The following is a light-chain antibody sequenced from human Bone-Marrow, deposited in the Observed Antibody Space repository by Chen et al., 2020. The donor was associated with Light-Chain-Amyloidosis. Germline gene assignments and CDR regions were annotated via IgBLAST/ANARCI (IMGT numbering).Light chain of an antibody. J-gene: IGKJ2*01. CDR1: QSVSSTY. CDR2: GSS. V-gene: IGKV3-20*01. CDR3: QQNGSSPRA. Sequence: ENVLTQSPGTLSLSPGDRATLSCRASQSVSSTYLVWYRQKPGQAPRLLIYGSSNRATGIPNRCRGSGSGTNFTLTISRLEPEDFAVYYCQQNGSSPRAFGQGTKLEIK.